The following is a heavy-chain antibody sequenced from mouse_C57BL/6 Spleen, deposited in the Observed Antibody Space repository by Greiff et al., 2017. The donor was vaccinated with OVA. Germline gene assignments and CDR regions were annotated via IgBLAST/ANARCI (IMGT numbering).Heavy chain of an antibody. CDR1: GFSLTSYG. CDR3: ARNSPYYYGSSYIYAMDY. D-gene: IGHD1-1*01. J-gene: IGHJ4*01. Sequence: VQLQQSGPGLVQPSQSLSITCTVSGFSLTSYGVHWVRQSPGKGLEWLGVIWSGGSTDYNAAFISRLSISKDNSKIQVFFKMNSLQADDTAIYYCARNSPYYYGSSYIYAMDYWGQGTSVTVSS. CDR2: IWSGGST. V-gene: IGHV2-2*01.